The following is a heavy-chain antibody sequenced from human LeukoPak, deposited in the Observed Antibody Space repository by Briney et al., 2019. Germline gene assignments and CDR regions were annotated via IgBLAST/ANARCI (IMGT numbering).Heavy chain of an antibody. CDR2: INPNSGGT. J-gene: IGHJ5*02. CDR1: GYTFTGYY. CDR3: ARVKRIAGGSYENWFDP. Sequence: ASVKVSCKASGYTFTGYYMHWVRQAPGQGLEWMGWINPNSGGTNYAQKFQGRVTMTRDTSISTAYMELSRLRSDDTAVYYCARVKRIAGGSYENWFDPWGQGTLVTVSS. V-gene: IGHV1-2*02. D-gene: IGHD1-26*01.